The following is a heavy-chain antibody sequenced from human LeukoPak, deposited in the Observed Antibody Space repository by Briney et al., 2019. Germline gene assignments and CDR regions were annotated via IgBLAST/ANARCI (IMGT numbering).Heavy chain of an antibody. D-gene: IGHD2-15*01. V-gene: IGHV1-69*04. J-gene: IGHJ4*02. CDR1: GGTFSSYA. Sequence: SVKVSCKASGGTFSSYAISWVRQAPGQGLEWMGRIIPILGIANYAQKFQGRVTITADKSTSTAYMELSSLRSEDTAVYYCARTSATRSGGTILDYWGQGTLATVSS. CDR3: ARTSATRSGGTILDY. CDR2: IIPILGIA.